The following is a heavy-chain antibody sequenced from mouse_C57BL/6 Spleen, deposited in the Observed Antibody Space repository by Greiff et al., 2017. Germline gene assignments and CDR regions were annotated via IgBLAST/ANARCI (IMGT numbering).Heavy chain of an antibody. CDR3: ARPHYDYGKFAY. V-gene: IGHV5-6*01. D-gene: IGHD2-4*01. J-gene: IGHJ3*01. CDR2: ISSGGSYT. CDR1: GFTFSSYG. Sequence: EVKLMESGGDLVKPGGSLKLSCAASGFTFSSYGMSWVRQTPDKRLEWVATISSGGSYTYYPDSVKGRITISRDNAKKTLYLQMSSLKSEDTAMYYCARPHYDYGKFAYWGQGTLVTVSA.